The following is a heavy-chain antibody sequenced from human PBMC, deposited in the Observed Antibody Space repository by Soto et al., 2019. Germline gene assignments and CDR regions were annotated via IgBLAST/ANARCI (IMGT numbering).Heavy chain of an antibody. V-gene: IGHV3-48*01. CDR2: ISSSSSTI. Sequence: GGSLRLSCAASGFTFSSYSMNWVRQAPGKRLEWVSYISSSSSTIYYADSVKGRFTISRDNAKNSLYLQMNSLRAEDTAVYYCARHPERIAEIGWFAPWGQGTLVTVSS. J-gene: IGHJ5*02. D-gene: IGHD6-13*01. CDR1: GFTFSSYS. CDR3: ARHPERIAEIGWFAP.